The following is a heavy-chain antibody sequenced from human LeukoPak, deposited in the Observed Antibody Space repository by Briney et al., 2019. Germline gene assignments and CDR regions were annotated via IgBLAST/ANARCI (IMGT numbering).Heavy chain of an antibody. D-gene: IGHD3-10*01. V-gene: IGHV3-21*01. CDR2: ISSSSSYI. Sequence: GGSLRLSCAASGFTFSVYTMNWVRQAPGKGLEWVASISSSSSYIYYADSVKGRFTISRDNANNSPYLQMNSLRAEDTAVYYCARDPITMVRGAHGRFDYWGQGTLVTVSS. CDR1: GFTFSVYT. CDR3: ARDPITMVRGAHGRFDY. J-gene: IGHJ4*02.